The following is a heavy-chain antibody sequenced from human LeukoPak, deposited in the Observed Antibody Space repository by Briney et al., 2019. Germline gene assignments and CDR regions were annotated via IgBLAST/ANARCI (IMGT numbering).Heavy chain of an antibody. V-gene: IGHV1-24*01. J-gene: IGHJ4*02. CDR1: GYTLTELS. CDR3: ATGRFSGSYYGRFAY. CDR2: FDPEDGET. Sequence: GASVRVSCKVSGYTLTELSMHWVRQAPGKGLEWMGGFDPEDGETIYAQKFQGRVTMTEDTSIDTAYMELSSLRSEDTAVYYCATGRFSGSYYGRFAYWGQGTLVTVSS. D-gene: IGHD1-26*01.